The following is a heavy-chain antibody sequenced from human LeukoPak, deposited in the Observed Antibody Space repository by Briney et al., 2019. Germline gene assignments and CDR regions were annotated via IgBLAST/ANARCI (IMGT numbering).Heavy chain of an antibody. CDR2: ISGSGGST. J-gene: IGHJ5*02. CDR1: GFTFSSYA. CDR3: AKDKYSPNINNWFDP. D-gene: IGHD5-18*01. V-gene: IGHV3-23*01. Sequence: PGGSLRLSCVASGFTFSSYAMSWVRQAPGKGLEWVSAISGSGGSTYYADSVKGRFTISRDNSKNTLYLQMNSQGAEDTAVYYCAKDKYSPNINNWFDPWGQGTLVTVSS.